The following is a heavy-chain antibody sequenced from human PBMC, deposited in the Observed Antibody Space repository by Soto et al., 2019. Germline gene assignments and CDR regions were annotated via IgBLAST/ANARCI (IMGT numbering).Heavy chain of an antibody. D-gene: IGHD4-4*01. CDR1: GSSISSYY. CDR2: IYGTGST. J-gene: IGHJ1*01. Sequence: PSETLSLTCTVSGSSISSYYWSWIRQPPGKGLEWIGYIYGTGSTNYNPSLKSRVTMSIDTSKNQFSLKLSSVTPADTAVYYCGRATVGEKDGQHWGQGTLVTVSS. V-gene: IGHV4-59*01. CDR3: GRATVGEKDGQH.